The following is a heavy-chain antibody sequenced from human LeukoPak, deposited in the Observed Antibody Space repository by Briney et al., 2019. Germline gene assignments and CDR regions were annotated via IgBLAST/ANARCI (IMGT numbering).Heavy chain of an antibody. D-gene: IGHD7-27*01. V-gene: IGHV1-2*02. Sequence: ASVKVSCKASGYTFTGYYMHWVRQAPGQGLEWMGWINPNSGGTNYAQKFQGRVTMTRDTSISTAYMELSRLRSDDTAVYYCARDLLRGLITRVLDYWGQGTLVTVSS. CDR1: GYTFTGYY. J-gene: IGHJ4*02. CDR2: INPNSGGT. CDR3: ARDLLRGLITRVLDY.